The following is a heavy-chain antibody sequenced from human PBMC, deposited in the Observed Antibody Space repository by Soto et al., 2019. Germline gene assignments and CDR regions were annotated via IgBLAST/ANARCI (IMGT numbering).Heavy chain of an antibody. CDR1: GYTFTSYD. D-gene: IGHD3-16*01. Sequence: ASVKVSCKASGYTFTSYDINWVRQATGQGLEWMGWMNPNSGNTGYAQKFQGRVTMTRNTSISTAYMELSSLRSEDTAVYYCARAHGIPRQFKDYVWRSKYYYYYYGMDVCGQGTTVTVSS. V-gene: IGHV1-8*01. CDR3: ARAHGIPRQFKDYVWRSKYYYYYYGMDV. CDR2: MNPNSGNT. J-gene: IGHJ6*01.